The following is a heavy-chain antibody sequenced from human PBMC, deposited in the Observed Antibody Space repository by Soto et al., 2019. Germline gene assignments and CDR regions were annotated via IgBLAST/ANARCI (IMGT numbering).Heavy chain of an antibody. CDR1: GFTFSSYW. J-gene: IGHJ4*02. V-gene: IGHV3-74*01. Sequence: PWSSLRLSCVASGFTFSSYWMHWVRQAPGKGLVWVSRINSDGSSTSYADSVKGRFTISRDNAKNTLYLQMNSLRAEDTAVYYCARDPTYFYDSSGYYDYWGQGILVTV. D-gene: IGHD3-22*01. CDR2: INSDGSST. CDR3: ARDPTYFYDSSGYYDY.